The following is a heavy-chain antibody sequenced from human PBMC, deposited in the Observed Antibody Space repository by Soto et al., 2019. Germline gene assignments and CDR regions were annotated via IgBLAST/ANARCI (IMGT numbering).Heavy chain of an antibody. Sequence: QVQLVESGGGVVQPGRSLRLSCAASGFTFSSCGIHWVRQAPGKGLEWVAIISNDGTNKYYADSVKGRFTISRDNAKNTLYLQMNSLRAEDMAVYYCAISEDFGSGSYYLYFYYGMDVWGQGTTVTVSS. CDR3: AISEDFGSGSYYLYFYYGMDV. J-gene: IGHJ6*02. CDR2: ISNDGTNK. V-gene: IGHV3-30*03. D-gene: IGHD3-10*01. CDR1: GFTFSSCG.